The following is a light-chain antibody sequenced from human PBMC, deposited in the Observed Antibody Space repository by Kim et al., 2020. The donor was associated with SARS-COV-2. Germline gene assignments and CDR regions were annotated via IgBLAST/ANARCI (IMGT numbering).Light chain of an antibody. J-gene: IGKJ1*01. V-gene: IGKV3-20*01. CDR3: QQYDNSPWT. CDR2: GAS. CDR1: RSVSSSY. Sequence: SPGERATLSSRPSRSVSSSYLTWYQQKPGQAPRRLIYGASSRATGIPDRFSGSGSGTDFTLTISRLEPEDFAVYYCQQYDNSPWTFGQGTKVDIK.